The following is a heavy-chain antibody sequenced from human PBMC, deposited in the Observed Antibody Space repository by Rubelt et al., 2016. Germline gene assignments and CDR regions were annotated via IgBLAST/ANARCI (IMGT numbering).Heavy chain of an antibody. D-gene: IGHD6-13*01. V-gene: IGHV3-30*04. J-gene: IGHJ4*02. Sequence: QVQLVESGGGVVQPGGSLRLSCAASGFTFSSYAMSWVRQAPGKGLEWVAVISYDGSNKYYADSVKGRFTISRDNSKNTLYLQMNSLRSEDTAVYYCARRQQLGPFDYWGQGTLVTVSS. CDR3: ARRQQLGPFDY. CDR2: ISYDGSNK. CDR1: GFTFSSYA.